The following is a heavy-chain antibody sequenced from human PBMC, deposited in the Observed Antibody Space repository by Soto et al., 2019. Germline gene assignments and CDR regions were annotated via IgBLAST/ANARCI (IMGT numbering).Heavy chain of an antibody. CDR2: IIPIFGTA. CDR1: GGTFSSYA. D-gene: IGHD6-25*01. Sequence: GASLKLSCKSSGGTFSSYAISWVRQAPGQGLEWMGGIIPIFGTANYAQKFQGRVTITADESTSTAYMELSSLRSEDTAVYYCARIITPPRVAATNYYYYGMDVWGQGTTVTVSS. CDR3: ARIITPPRVAATNYYYYGMDV. V-gene: IGHV1-69*13. J-gene: IGHJ6*02.